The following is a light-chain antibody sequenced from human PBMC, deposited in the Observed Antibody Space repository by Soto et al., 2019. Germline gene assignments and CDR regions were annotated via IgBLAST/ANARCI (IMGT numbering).Light chain of an antibody. CDR3: QTWGTGTHGV. CDR2: LNSDGSH. J-gene: IGLJ2*01. CDR1: RGHSSYA. V-gene: IGLV4-69*01. Sequence: QLVLTQSPSASASLGASVKLTCTLSRGHSSYAIAWHQQQPEKGPRYLMKLNSDGSHSKGDGIPDRFSGSSSGAERYLTISSLQSEDEADYYCQTWGTGTHGVFGGGTKLTVL.